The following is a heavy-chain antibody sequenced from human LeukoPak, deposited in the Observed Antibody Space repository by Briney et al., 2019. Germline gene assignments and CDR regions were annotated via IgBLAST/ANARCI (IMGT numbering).Heavy chain of an antibody. CDR1: GFTVSGNY. J-gene: IGHJ4*02. CDR2: IYSSANA. CDR3: ASGQLSGKGFDY. Sequence: GGSLRLSCAASGFTVSGNYMTWVRQAPGKGLEWVSVIYSSANADYADSVKGRFIISRDTSKNTVNLQMNSLRAEDTAVYYCASGQLSGKGFDYWGQGTLVTVSS. D-gene: IGHD1-26*01. V-gene: IGHV3-66*01.